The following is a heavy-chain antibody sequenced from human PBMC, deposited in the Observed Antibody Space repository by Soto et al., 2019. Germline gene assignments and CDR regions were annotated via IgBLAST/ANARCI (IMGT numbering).Heavy chain of an antibody. V-gene: IGHV3-7*01. Sequence: EVHLVESGGGLVQPGGSLRLSCTASGFTFSDSWMTWVRQAPGKGLEWVARIKPDESEKKYADSVKGRFSISRDNAKNSMYLQMHSLRGEDTAVYYCVRGGSNYASWGQGTLVTVS. J-gene: IGHJ5*02. CDR1: GFTFSDSW. CDR3: VRGGSNYAS. CDR2: IKPDESEK. D-gene: IGHD4-4*01.